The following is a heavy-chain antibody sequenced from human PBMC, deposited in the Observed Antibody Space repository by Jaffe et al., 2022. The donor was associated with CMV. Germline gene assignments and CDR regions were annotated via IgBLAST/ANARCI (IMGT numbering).Heavy chain of an antibody. J-gene: IGHJ6*02. V-gene: IGHV3-13*01. Sequence: EVQLVESGGGLVQPGGSLRLSCAASGFTFSSYDMHWVRQATGKGLEWVSAIGTAGDTYYPGSVKGRFTISRENAKNSLYLQMNSLRAGDTAVYYCARLATLKDTAMGIYYYYGMDVWGQGTTVTVSS. CDR3: ARLATLKDTAMGIYYYYGMDV. CDR2: IGTAGDT. D-gene: IGHD5-18*01. CDR1: GFTFSSYD.